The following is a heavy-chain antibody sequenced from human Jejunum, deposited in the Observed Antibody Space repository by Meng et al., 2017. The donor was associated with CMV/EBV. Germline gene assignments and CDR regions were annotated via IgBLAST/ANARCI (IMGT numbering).Heavy chain of an antibody. J-gene: IGHJ4*02. Sequence: CTVSGGSISGSYWSWLRQAPGKGLEWVSSINSDSRYIYYADSVKGRFTISRDSAKNSLYLQMESLRAEDTAVYYCARDNDFTNSYWGQGTLVTVSS. V-gene: IGHV3-21*01. D-gene: IGHD4-11*01. CDR2: INSDSRYI. CDR3: ARDNDFTNSY. CDR1: GGSISGSY.